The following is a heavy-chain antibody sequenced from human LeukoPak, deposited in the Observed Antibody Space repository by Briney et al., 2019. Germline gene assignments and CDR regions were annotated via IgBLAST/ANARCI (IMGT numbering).Heavy chain of an antibody. CDR2: INPSSGST. CDR3: ARQYCTNGVCYYGGYDY. V-gene: IGHV1-46*01. CDR1: GYTFTSYY. J-gene: IGHJ4*02. Sequence: ASVKVSCKASGYTFTSYYMHWVRQAPGQGLEWMGIINPSSGSTSYAQKFQGRVTMTRDMSISTAYMELSRLRSDDTAVYYCARQYCTNGVCYYGGYDYWGQGTLVTVSS. D-gene: IGHD2-8*01.